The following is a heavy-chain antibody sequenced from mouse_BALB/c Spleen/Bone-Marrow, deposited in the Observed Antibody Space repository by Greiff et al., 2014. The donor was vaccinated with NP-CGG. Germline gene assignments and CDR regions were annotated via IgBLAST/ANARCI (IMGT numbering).Heavy chain of an antibody. J-gene: IGHJ2*01. CDR1: GFTFTDYE. CDR3: TREKVGDFDY. Sequence: QVQLQQSGAELVRPGASVKLSCKALGFTFTDYEMHWVKQTPVHGLEWIGTIYPGNGGTAYNQKFKGKATLTTDKSSSTTYMELSSLTAEDAAVYYCTREKVGDFDYWGQGTTLTVSS. V-gene: IGHV1-15*01. CDR2: IYPGNGGT.